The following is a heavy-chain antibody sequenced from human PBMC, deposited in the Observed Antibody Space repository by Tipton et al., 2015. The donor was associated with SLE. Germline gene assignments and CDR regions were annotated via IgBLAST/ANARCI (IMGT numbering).Heavy chain of an antibody. D-gene: IGHD6-13*01. CDR2: IYTSGST. V-gene: IGHV4-61*09. CDR3: TRDSSISTGGDYFDY. Sequence: TLSLTCTVSGGSISSGSYYWSWIRQPAGKGLEWIGYIYTSGSTNYNPSLKSRVTISVDTSKNQFSLQLNSVTPEDTAVYYCTRDSSISTGGDYFDYWGQGTLVTVSS. CDR1: GGSISSGSYY. J-gene: IGHJ4*02.